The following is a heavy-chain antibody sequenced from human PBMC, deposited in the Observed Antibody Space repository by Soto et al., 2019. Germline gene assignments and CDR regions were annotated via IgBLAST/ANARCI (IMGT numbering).Heavy chain of an antibody. CDR1: GGTFSSYI. V-gene: IGHV1-69*08. CDR2: IIPIVAIA. Sequence: QVQLVQSGAEVKKPGSSVTVSCKASGGTFSSYIINWVRQAPGQGLEWMGRIIPIVAIANYAQKFQGRVTITADKSTITAYMELSSLRSEDTAVYYCARESGTYDSSGPDAFDIWGQGTMVTVSS. J-gene: IGHJ3*02. D-gene: IGHD3-22*01. CDR3: ARESGTYDSSGPDAFDI.